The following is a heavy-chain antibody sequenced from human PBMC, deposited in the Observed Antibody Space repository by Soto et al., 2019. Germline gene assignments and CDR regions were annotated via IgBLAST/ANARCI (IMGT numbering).Heavy chain of an antibody. CDR3: ARDRVESGYPEYFQH. D-gene: IGHD3-22*01. CDR1: GFTVSSNY. CDR2: IYSGGST. V-gene: IGHV3-53*01. Sequence: EVQLVESGGGLIQPGGSLRLSCAASGFTVSSNYMSWVRQAPGKGLEWDSVIYSGGSTYYADSVKGRFTIPRDNSKNTLYLQMNSLRAEDTAVYYCARDRVESGYPEYFQHCGQGTLVTVSS. J-gene: IGHJ1*01.